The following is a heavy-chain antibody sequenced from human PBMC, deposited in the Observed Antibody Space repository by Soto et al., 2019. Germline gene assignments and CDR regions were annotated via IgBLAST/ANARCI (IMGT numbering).Heavy chain of an antibody. CDR2: ISGSGGST. CDR3: ASCIAVAVPGMDV. Sequence: EVQLLESGGGLVQPGGSLRLSCAASGFTFSSYAMSWVRQAPGKGLEWVSAISGSGGSTYYADSVKGRFTISRDNSKNTLYLQMNSRRAEDTAVYYCASCIAVAVPGMDVWGQGTTVTVSS. V-gene: IGHV3-23*01. D-gene: IGHD6-19*01. J-gene: IGHJ6*02. CDR1: GFTFSSYA.